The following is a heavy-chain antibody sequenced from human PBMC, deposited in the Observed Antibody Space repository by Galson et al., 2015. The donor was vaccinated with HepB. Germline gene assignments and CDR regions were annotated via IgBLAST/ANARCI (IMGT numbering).Heavy chain of an antibody. D-gene: IGHD3-10*01. CDR3: ARKPYGSGSADHWFDP. V-gene: IGHV6-1*01. CDR1: GDSVSSNTAA. J-gene: IGHJ5*02. CDR2: TYYKSKWNN. Sequence: CAISGDSVSSNTAAWSWVRQSPSRGLEWLGRTYYKSKWNNDYAVSVKSRIAINPDTSKNQFSLQLNSVTPEDTAVYYCARKPYGSGSADHWFDPWGQGILVTVSS.